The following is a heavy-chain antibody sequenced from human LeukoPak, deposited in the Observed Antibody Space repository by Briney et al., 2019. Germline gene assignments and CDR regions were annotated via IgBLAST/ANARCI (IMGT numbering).Heavy chain of an antibody. CDR1: GGSISSYY. CDR3: ARDTVYCSSTSCRTFDP. J-gene: IGHJ5*02. CDR2: IYTSGST. Sequence: PSETLSLTCTVSGGSISSYYWSWIRQPAGKGLEWIGRIYTSGSTNYNPSLKSRVTMSVDTSMNQFSLKLSSVAAADTAVYYCARDTVYCSSTSCRTFDPWGQGTLVTVSS. V-gene: IGHV4-4*07. D-gene: IGHD2-2*01.